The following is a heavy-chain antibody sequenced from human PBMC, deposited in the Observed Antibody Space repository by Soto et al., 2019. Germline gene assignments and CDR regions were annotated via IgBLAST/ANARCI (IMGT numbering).Heavy chain of an antibody. V-gene: IGHV3-11*01. CDR3: ARDLGYYDSSGYFDY. CDR2: VSSSDSTV. D-gene: IGHD3-22*01. CDR1: GFTFSEHY. J-gene: IGHJ4*02. Sequence: QVHLVESGGGLVKPGGSLRLSCAGSGFTFSEHYMSWIRQAPGKGLEWISYVSSSDSTVYYADSVKGRFTISRDNAKNSLYLQMNILRVEDTAVYYCARDLGYYDSSGYFDYWGQGTLVTVSS.